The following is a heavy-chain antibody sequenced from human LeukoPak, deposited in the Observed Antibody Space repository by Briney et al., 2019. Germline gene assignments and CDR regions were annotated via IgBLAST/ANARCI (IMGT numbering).Heavy chain of an antibody. CDR2: ISSSGSTI. Sequence: GGSLRLSCEASGFTFSDYYMSWIRQAPGKGLEWVSYISSSGSTIYYADSVKGRFTISRGNAKNSLYLQMNSLRAEDTAVYYCARDWGYSGSWYPEEVYGMDVWGQGTTVTVSS. CDR1: GFTFSDYY. CDR3: ARDWGYSGSWYPEEVYGMDV. V-gene: IGHV3-11*01. D-gene: IGHD6-13*01. J-gene: IGHJ6*02.